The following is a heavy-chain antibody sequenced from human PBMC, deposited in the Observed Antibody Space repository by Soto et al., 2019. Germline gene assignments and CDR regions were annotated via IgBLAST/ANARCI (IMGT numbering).Heavy chain of an antibody. Sequence: EVQLVESGGGLVKPGGSLRLSCAASGFTFSGHTITWVRRAPGKGLEWLSSVSSSSSYIYYAASVKGRLTVSRDNAEKALDLQMNSLRAEDTAIYYCARCMGFEGSGYAFFDSWGQGTLVTVSS. CDR3: ARCMGFEGSGYAFFDS. D-gene: IGHD3-10*01. CDR2: VSSSSSYI. J-gene: IGHJ4*02. V-gene: IGHV3-21*01. CDR1: GFTFSGHT.